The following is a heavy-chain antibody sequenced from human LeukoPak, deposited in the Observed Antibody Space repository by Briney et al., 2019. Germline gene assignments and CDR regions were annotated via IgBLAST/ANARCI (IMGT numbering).Heavy chain of an antibody. J-gene: IGHJ4*02. CDR1: GFTFSIYA. V-gene: IGHV3-23*01. CDR2: FYETDKT. D-gene: IGHD6-19*01. Sequence: GSLRFSCAASGFTFSIYAMTWVRQAPGKGLEWVSTFYETDKTDYADSVKGRFTISRDTSKNMLYLQMNSLRAEDTAIYYCAKRGAGSGGLHFWGQGTLVTVSS. CDR3: AKRGAGSGGLHF.